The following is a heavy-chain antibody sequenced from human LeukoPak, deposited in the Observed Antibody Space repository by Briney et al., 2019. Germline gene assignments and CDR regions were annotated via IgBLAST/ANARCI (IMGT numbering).Heavy chain of an antibody. CDR2: INPNSGGT. CDR1: GYTFTGYY. V-gene: IGHV1-2*06. Sequence: GASVKVSCKASGYTFTGYYMHWVRRAPGQGLEWMGRINPNSGGTNYAQKFQGRVTMTRDTSISTAYMELSRLRSDDTAVYYCARDMGYYYDSSGYLDAFDIWGQGTMVTVSS. J-gene: IGHJ3*02. CDR3: ARDMGYYYDSSGYLDAFDI. D-gene: IGHD3-22*01.